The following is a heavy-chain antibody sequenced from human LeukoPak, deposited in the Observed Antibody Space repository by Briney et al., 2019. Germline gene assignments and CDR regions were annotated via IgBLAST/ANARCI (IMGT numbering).Heavy chain of an antibody. Sequence: GGSLRLSCAASGFIFSTYYMHWVRQAPGKGLEWVTIISYDGGNKYYADSVKGRFTISRDNSKDTLFLQMHSLRADDTAVYYCARKYSSGYYRTFDFWGQGTLVTVSS. V-gene: IGHV3-30-3*01. J-gene: IGHJ4*02. CDR3: ARKYSSGYYRTFDF. CDR1: GFIFSTYY. CDR2: ISYDGGNK. D-gene: IGHD3-22*01.